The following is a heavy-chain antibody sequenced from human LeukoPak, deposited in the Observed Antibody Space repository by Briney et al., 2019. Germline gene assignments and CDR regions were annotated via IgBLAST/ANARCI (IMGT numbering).Heavy chain of an antibody. J-gene: IGHJ4*02. CDR2: INHSGST. CDR1: GGSISSGDYY. CDR3: ARGRPVLRFLEWSTDY. D-gene: IGHD3-3*01. Sequence: SETLSLTCTVSGGSISSGDYYWSWIRQPPGKGLEWIGEINHSGSTNYNPSLKSRVTISVDTSKNQFSLKLSSVTAADTAVYYCARGRPVLRFLEWSTDYWGQGTLVTVSS. V-gene: IGHV4-39*07.